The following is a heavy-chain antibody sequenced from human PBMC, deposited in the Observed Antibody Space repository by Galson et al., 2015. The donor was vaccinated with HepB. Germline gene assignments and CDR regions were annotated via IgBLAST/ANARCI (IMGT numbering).Heavy chain of an antibody. J-gene: IGHJ6*03. Sequence: SLRLSCAASGFTFSDYYMSWIRQAPGKGLEWVSYISSSGSTIYYADSVKGRFTISRDNAKNSLYLQMNSLRAEDTAVNYCARYSRDDFWSGYYYYYYMDVWGKGTTVTVSS. D-gene: IGHD3-3*01. CDR1: GFTFSDYY. CDR3: ARYSRDDFWSGYYYYYYMDV. V-gene: IGHV3-11*01. CDR2: ISSSGSTI.